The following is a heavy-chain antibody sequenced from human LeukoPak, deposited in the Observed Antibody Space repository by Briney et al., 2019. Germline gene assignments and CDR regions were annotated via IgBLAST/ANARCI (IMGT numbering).Heavy chain of an antibody. CDR2: IWYDGSNK. CDR1: GFTFSSYA. Sequence: GGSLRLSCAASGFTFSSYAMHWVRQAPGKGLERVAVIWYDGSNKYYADSVKGRFTISRDNSKNTLYLQMNSLRAEDTAVYYCARAGVDMGSFDLWGRGTLVTVSS. J-gene: IGHJ2*01. CDR3: ARAGVDMGSFDL. D-gene: IGHD3-3*01. V-gene: IGHV3-33*01.